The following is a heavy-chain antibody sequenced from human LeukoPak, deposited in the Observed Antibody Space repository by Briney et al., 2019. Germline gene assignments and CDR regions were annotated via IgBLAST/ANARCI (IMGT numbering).Heavy chain of an antibody. CDR1: GFTFSSYW. J-gene: IGHJ4*02. V-gene: IGHV3-7*01. CDR3: ARAIGKSEGY. Sequence: GGSLRLSCAASGFTFSSYWMTWVRQAPGKGLEWVANIKQDGSEEYYVDSVKGRFTISRDNAKSSLYPQMDSLRAEDTAVYYCARAIGKSEGYWGQGTLVTVSS. D-gene: IGHD4-23*01. CDR2: IKQDGSEE.